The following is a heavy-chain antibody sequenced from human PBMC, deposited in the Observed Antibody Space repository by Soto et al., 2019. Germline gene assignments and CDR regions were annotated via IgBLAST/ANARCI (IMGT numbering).Heavy chain of an antibody. CDR3: MLGSGWKDFDY. CDR2: IYYSGST. J-gene: IGHJ4*02. CDR1: GGSISSGGYY. V-gene: IGHV4-39*01. Sequence: PSETLSLTCTVSGGSISSGGYYWSWIRQPPGKGLEWIGNIYYSGSTYYNPSLKSRVTISVDTSKNQFSLKLSSVTAADTAVYYCMLGSGWKDFDYWGQGTLVTVS. D-gene: IGHD3-22*01.